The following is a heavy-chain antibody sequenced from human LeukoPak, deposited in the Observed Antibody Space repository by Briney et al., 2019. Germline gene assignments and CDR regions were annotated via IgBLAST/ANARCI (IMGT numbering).Heavy chain of an antibody. CDR1: GYTFTSYY. CDR2: INPSGGST. Sequence: GASVKVSCKASGYTFTSYYMHWVRQAPGQGLEWMGIINPSGGSTSYAQKFQGRVTMTRDMSTSTGYMELSSLRSEDTAVYYCARGGLDYGGIPVSPHFDYWGQGTLVTVSS. V-gene: IGHV1-46*01. CDR3: ARGGLDYGGIPVSPHFDY. D-gene: IGHD4-23*01. J-gene: IGHJ4*02.